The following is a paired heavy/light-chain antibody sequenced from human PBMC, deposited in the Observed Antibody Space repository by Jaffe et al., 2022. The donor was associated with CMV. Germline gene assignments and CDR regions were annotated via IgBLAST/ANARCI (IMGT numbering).Heavy chain of an antibody. D-gene: IGHD3-10*01. Sequence: QVQLVQSGAEMKQPGASVKVSCKASGYTFTTYYLHWVRQAPGQGLEWMGIINPSGGSTTYAQKFRGRVTMTRDTSASTVYMELTSLRSEDTAVYYCARDPTDSMTRGRMDVWGKGTTVTVSS. CDR3: ARDPTDSMTRGRMDV. J-gene: IGHJ6*04. CDR1: GYTFTTYY. V-gene: IGHV1-46*01. CDR2: INPSGGST.
Light chain of an antibody. CDR1: HSVLYSSNNKNY. CDR2: WAS. Sequence: DIVMTQSPDSLAVSLGERATVNCKSSHSVLYSSNNKNYLNWYQQKPGQPPKLLLYWASTRESGVPDRFSGSGSGTDFTLTISSLQAEDVAVYYCQQYYSSPWTFGQGTKVEIK. CDR3: QQYYSSPWT. V-gene: IGKV4-1*01. J-gene: IGKJ1*01.